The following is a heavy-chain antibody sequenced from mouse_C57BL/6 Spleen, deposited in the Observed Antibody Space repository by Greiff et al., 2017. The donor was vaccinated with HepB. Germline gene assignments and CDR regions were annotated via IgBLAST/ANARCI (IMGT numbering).Heavy chain of an antibody. CDR1: GFTFSSYA. Sequence: EVQRVESGEGLVKPGGSLKLSCAASGFTFSSYAMSWVRQTPEKRLEWVAYISSGGDYIYYADTVKGRFTISRDNARNTLYLQMSSLKSEDTAMYYCTREGYDGYSYAMDYWGQGTSVTVSS. D-gene: IGHD2-3*01. CDR2: ISSGGDYI. V-gene: IGHV5-9-1*02. CDR3: TREGYDGYSYAMDY. J-gene: IGHJ4*01.